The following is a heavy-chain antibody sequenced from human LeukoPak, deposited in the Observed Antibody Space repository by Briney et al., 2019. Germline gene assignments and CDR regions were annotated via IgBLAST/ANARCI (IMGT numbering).Heavy chain of an antibody. J-gene: IGHJ4*02. V-gene: IGHV3-23*01. CDR2: ISGSGGST. Sequence: GGSLRLSCAASGFTFSSYAMSWVRQAPGKGLEWVSAISGSGGSTYYADSVKGRFTISRDNSKNALYLQMNSLRAEDTAVYYCAKRGSAGLYYFDYWGQGTLVTVSS. D-gene: IGHD6-13*01. CDR1: GFTFSSYA. CDR3: AKRGSAGLYYFDY.